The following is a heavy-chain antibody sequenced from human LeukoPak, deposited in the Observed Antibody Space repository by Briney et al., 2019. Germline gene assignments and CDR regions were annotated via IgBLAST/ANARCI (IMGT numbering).Heavy chain of an antibody. CDR1: GGSISNGNYY. Sequence: SETLSLTCTVSGGSISNGNYYWGWIRQPPGKGLEWIGSIYYSGSTYYNPSLKSRVTISVDTSKNQFSLKLSSVTAADTAVYYCARVGGSSALGYYMDVWGKGTTVTVSS. J-gene: IGHJ6*03. CDR2: IYYSGST. V-gene: IGHV4-39*07. CDR3: ARVGGSSALGYYMDV. D-gene: IGHD6-6*01.